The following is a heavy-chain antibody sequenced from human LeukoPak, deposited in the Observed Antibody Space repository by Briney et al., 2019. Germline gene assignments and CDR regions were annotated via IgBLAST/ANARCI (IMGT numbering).Heavy chain of an antibody. CDR1: GGSISSYY. Sequence: PSETLSLTCTVSGGSISSYYWSWIRQPPGKGLEWIGYIYYTGSTNYNPSLKNRVTISVDTSKNQFSLKLSSVTAADTALYYCARAVSYYAVFDHWGQGTLVTVSS. J-gene: IGHJ4*02. CDR3: ARAVSYYAVFDH. V-gene: IGHV4-59*01. CDR2: IYYTGST. D-gene: IGHD2-2*01.